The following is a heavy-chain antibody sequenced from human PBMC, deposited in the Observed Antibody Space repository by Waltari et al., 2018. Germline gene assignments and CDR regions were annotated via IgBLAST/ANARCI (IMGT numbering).Heavy chain of an antibody. Sequence: EVQLVESGGGLVQPGGSMRLSCAASGFTFSSYWMSWVRQAPGKGLEWVANIKQDGSEKYYVDSGKGRFTISRDNAKNSLYRQMNSLRAEDTAVYYCARDSGTPYYDFWSGYSPEYFQHWGQGTLVTVSS. CDR1: GFTFSSYW. CDR3: ARDSGTPYYDFWSGYSPEYFQH. D-gene: IGHD3-3*01. CDR2: IKQDGSEK. J-gene: IGHJ1*01. V-gene: IGHV3-7*01.